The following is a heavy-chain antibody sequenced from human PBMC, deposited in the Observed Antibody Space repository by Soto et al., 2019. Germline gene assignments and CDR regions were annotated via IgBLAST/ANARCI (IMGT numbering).Heavy chain of an antibody. V-gene: IGHV1-3*01. J-gene: IGHJ5*02. CDR3: ARDLGGYCSSTSCYSEHWFDP. CDR1: GYTFTSYA. D-gene: IGHD2-2*03. Sequence: GASVKVSCKASGYTFTSYAMHWVRQAPGQRLEWMGWINAGNGNTKYSQKFQGRVTITRDTSASTAYMGLSSLRSEDTAVYYCARDLGGYCSSTSCYSEHWFDPWGQGTLVTVSS. CDR2: INAGNGNT.